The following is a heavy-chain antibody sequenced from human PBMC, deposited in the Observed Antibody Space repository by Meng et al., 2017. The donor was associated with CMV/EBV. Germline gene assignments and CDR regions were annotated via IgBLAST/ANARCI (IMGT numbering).Heavy chain of an antibody. Sequence: GSLRLSCAVYGGSFSGYYWSWIRQPPGKGLEWIGEINHSGSTNYNPSLKSRVTISVDTSKNQFSLKLSSVTAADTAVYYCARRDGYKGGLDPWGQGTLVTVSS. CDR3: ARRDGYKGGLDP. CDR1: GGSFSGYY. J-gene: IGHJ5*02. CDR2: INHSGST. D-gene: IGHD5-24*01. V-gene: IGHV4-34*01.